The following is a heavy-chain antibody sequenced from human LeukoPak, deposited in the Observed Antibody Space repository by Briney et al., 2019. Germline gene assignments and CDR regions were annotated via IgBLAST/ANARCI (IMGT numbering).Heavy chain of an antibody. J-gene: IGHJ4*02. CDR2: ISNSVST. CDR3: VATERWLQWDY. CDR1: GASISSYY. V-gene: IGHV4-4*08. Sequence: SETLSLTCTVSGASISSYYWSWNRQPPGKGLEWIAFISNSVSTNYNPSLKSRVTISLDTSRKQLSLRLSSVIAADTAVYYCVATERWLQWDYWGQGTLVTVSS. D-gene: IGHD5-24*01.